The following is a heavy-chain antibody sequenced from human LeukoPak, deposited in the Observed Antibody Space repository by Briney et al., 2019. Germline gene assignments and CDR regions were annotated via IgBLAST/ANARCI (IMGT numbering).Heavy chain of an antibody. CDR1: GFTFSSHS. V-gene: IGHV3-48*02. J-gene: IGHJ4*02. CDR2: ITVSSSTI. Sequence: GGSLRLSCAASGFTFSSHSMNWVRQAPGKGLEWVSYITVSSSTIYYADSVRGRFTVSRDDAQSVLSLQMDNLRDEDTAVYYCARDRAPTFWGQGTLVIVSS. D-gene: IGHD1-26*01. CDR3: ARDRAPTF.